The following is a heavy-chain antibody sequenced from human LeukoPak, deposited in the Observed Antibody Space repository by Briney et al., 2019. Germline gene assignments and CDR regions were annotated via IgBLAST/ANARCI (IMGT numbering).Heavy chain of an antibody. V-gene: IGHV4-4*07. J-gene: IGHJ3*02. D-gene: IGHD3-22*01. CDR1: GGSTSSHY. CDR2: IYTSGST. CDR3: VRGLFDSSFYRAFDI. Sequence: SETLSLTCTVSGGSTSSHYWSWIRQPAGKGLEWIGRIYTSGSTNSNPSLKSRVTMPIDTSKNQFSLMLSSATAADTAVYYCVRGLFDSSFYRAFDIWGQGTMVTVSS.